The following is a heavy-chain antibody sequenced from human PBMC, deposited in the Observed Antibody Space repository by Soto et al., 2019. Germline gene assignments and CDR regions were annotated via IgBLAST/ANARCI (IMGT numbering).Heavy chain of an antibody. Sequence: QVQLQESGPGLVKPSETLSLTCTVSGGSXSXXXWXXIRQPPGKGLEWIGYIYYSGSTNYNPSLKSRVTISVDTSKNQFXLXLXSXXXAXXXXXXXXXXXXXXIDYWGQGTLVTVSS. V-gene: IGHV4-59*01. CDR1: GGSXSXXX. CDR3: XXXXXXXIDY. J-gene: IGHJ4*02. CDR2: IYYSGST.